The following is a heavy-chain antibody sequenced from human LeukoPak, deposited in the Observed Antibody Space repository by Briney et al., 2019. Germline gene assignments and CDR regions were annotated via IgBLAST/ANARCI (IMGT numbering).Heavy chain of an antibody. J-gene: IGHJ4*02. CDR3: ARVLDYYDSSGYYYLAFDY. D-gene: IGHD3-22*01. CDR2: IYYSGST. Sequence: SETLSLTCTVSGGSISSGDYHWSWIRQPPGKGLEWIGYIYYSGSTYYNPSLKSRVTISVDTSKNQFSLKLSSVTAADTAVYYCARVLDYYDSSGYYYLAFDYWGQGTLVTVSS. V-gene: IGHV4-30-4*01. CDR1: GGSISSGDYH.